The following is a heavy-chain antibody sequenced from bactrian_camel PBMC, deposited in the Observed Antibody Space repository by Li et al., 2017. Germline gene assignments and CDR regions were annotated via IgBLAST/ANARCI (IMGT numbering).Heavy chain of an antibody. Sequence: HVQLVESGGGSVQAGGSLNLSCTASGYTSYNKYCMAWYRQSPGKEREMVSIKPKDGSISYADFAKGRFTMSQSYARNTVSLEMNDLRPEDTGMYYCQSVATRWAECKSWSLGTQVTVS. V-gene: IGHV3S53*01. CDR2: KPKDGSI. J-gene: IGHJ4*01. CDR1: GYTSYNKY. D-gene: IGHD1*01.